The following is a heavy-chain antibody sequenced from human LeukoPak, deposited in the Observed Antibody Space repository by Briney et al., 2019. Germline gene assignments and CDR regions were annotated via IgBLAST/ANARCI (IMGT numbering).Heavy chain of an antibody. J-gene: IGHJ6*03. CDR3: ARVMTYYDFWSGYYVDYYYYYMDV. V-gene: IGHV4-30-4*08. D-gene: IGHD3-3*01. CDR1: GGSISSGDSY. CDR2: IYYSGST. Sequence: SETLSLTCTVSGGSISSGDSYWSCIRQPPGKGLEWIGYIYYSGSTYYNPYLKSRVTISVDTSKNQFSLKLSSVTAADTAVYYCARVMTYYDFWSGYYVDYYYYYMDVWGKGTTVTVYS.